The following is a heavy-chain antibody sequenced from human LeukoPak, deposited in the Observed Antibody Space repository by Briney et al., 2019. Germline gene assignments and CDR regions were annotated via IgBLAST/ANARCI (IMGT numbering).Heavy chain of an antibody. D-gene: IGHD5/OR15-5a*01. J-gene: IGHJ6*02. V-gene: IGHV4-34*01. CDR1: GGSFSGYY. CDR3: ARSLPPGLYPYYYYYGMDV. Sequence: SETLSLTCAVYGGSFSGYYWSWIRQPPGKGLEWIGEINHSGSTNYNPSLKSRVTISVDTSKNQFSLKLSSVTAADTAVYYCARSLPPGLYPYYYYYGMDVWGQGTTVTVS. CDR2: INHSGST.